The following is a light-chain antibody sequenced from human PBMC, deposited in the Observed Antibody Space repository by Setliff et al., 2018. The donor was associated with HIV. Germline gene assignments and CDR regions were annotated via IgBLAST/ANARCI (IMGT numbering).Light chain of an antibody. J-gene: IGLJ3*02. CDR1: SGDVGGYDY. Sequence: QSALTQPASVSGSPGQTITIPCTGSSGDVGGYDYVAWYQQHPGKTPELLIFDVHNRPSGVSHRFSGSKSGNTVSLTISGLHDDDAADYYCSSYPASSALMFGGWTTVTVL. CDR2: DVH. V-gene: IGLV2-14*03. CDR3: SSYPASSALM.